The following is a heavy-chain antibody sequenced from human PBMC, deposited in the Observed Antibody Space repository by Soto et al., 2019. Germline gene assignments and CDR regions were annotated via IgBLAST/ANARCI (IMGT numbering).Heavy chain of an antibody. Sequence: EPLSLPCGVSSDSISGCFGWAWIRQPPGKGLEWIWNIYHSGSAHYNPSLKSRVTMSVDTSKNNFSPRLTSVTAADTAVYYCARVTIFEYWFDPWGQGILVTV. CDR1: SDSISGCFG. V-gene: IGHV4-38-2*01. CDR2: IYHSGSA. J-gene: IGHJ5*02. CDR3: ARVTIFEYWFDP. D-gene: IGHD3-3*01.